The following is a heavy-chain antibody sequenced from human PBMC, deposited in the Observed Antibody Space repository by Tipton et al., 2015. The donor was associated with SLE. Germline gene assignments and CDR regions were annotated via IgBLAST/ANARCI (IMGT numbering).Heavy chain of an antibody. Sequence: TLSLTCAVSAYSISTGYHWGWIRQPPGKGLEWIASIHHSGNTYYNPSLKSRLTISVDTSKNQFSLKLTSVTPADTAVYYCTHSTDYYYMDVWGKGTTVTVSS. V-gene: IGHV4-38-2*01. D-gene: IGHD5-18*01. CDR1: AYSISTGYH. CDR2: IHHSGNT. CDR3: THSTDYYYMDV. J-gene: IGHJ6*03.